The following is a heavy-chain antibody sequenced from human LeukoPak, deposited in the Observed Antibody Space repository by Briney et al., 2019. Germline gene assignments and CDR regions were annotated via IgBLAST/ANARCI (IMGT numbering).Heavy chain of an antibody. CDR2: INPTNNDA. Sequence: ASVKVSCKASGYTFTGYSIHWVRQAPGQGLEWMGWINPTNNDATSAPKFQGRVTMSLDTSIRTAYMELGSLHSDDTAVYFCARVDAELDLWGQGTLVTVSS. J-gene: IGHJ5*02. CDR1: GYTFTGYS. V-gene: IGHV1-2*02. CDR3: ARVDAELDL. D-gene: IGHD1-7*01.